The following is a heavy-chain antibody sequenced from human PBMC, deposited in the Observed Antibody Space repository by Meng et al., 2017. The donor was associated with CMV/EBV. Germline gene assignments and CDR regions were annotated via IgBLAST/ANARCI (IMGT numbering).Heavy chain of an antibody. J-gene: IGHJ6*02. V-gene: IGHV3-49*04. Sequence: GGSLRLSCTASGFTFGDYSMSWVRQAPGKGLEWVGFIRSKANGGTTEYAASVKGRFTISRDDSKSIDYLQMNSLKTEYTAVYYCTPGEVAGGEYYYNVMDVWGQGTTVTVSS. CDR2: IRSKANGGTT. D-gene: IGHD6-19*01. CDR1: GFTFGDYS. CDR3: TPGEVAGGEYYYNVMDV.